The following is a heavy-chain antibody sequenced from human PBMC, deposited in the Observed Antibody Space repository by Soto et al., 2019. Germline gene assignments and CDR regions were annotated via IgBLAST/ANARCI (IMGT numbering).Heavy chain of an antibody. Sequence: GGSLRLSCAASGFTVSSNYMSWVRQAPGKGLERVSVIYSGGSTYYADSVKGRFTISRDNSKNTLYLQMNSLRAEDMAVYYCARDPPEDTMVRGSWGQGTLVTVSS. V-gene: IGHV3-66*01. CDR3: ARDPPEDTMVRGS. J-gene: IGHJ4*02. CDR2: IYSGGST. CDR1: GFTVSSNY. D-gene: IGHD3-10*01.